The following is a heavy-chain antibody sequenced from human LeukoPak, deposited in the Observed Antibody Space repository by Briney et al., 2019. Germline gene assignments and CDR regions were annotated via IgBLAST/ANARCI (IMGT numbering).Heavy chain of an antibody. CDR3: AREYCSSTSCYAGYFDY. Sequence: GGSLRLSCAASGFTFSSYAMSWVRQAPGKGLEWVSSISSSSYIYYADSVKGRFTISRDNAKNSLYLQMNSLRAEDTAVYYCAREYCSSTSCYAGYFDYWGQGTLVTVSS. CDR2: ISSSSYI. V-gene: IGHV3-21*01. J-gene: IGHJ4*02. D-gene: IGHD2-2*01. CDR1: GFTFSSYA.